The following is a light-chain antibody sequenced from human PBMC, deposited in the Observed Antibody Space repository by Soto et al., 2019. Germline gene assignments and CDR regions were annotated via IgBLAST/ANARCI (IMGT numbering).Light chain of an antibody. CDR1: SSDVGGYNL. CDR3: SAYTARSTLV. CDR2: EVN. J-gene: IGLJ3*02. V-gene: IGLV2-8*01. Sequence: QSALTQPPSASGSPGQSVTISCTGTSSDVGGYNLVSWYQQHPGKAPKLMIYEVNKRPSGVPDRFSGSKSGNTASLTVSGLQAEDEGDYYCSAYTARSTLVFGGGTQLTVL.